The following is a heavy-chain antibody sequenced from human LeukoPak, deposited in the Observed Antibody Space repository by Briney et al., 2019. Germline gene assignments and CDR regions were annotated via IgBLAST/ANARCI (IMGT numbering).Heavy chain of an antibody. CDR3: ARDLAYSRLDY. Sequence: GGSLRLSCAASGFTFSSYGRHWVRQAPGKGLEWVAVIWYDGSNKYYADSVKGRFTISRDNSKNTLYLQMNSLRAEDTAVYYCARDLAYSRLDYWGQGMLVTVSS. D-gene: IGHD5-18*01. V-gene: IGHV3-33*01. J-gene: IGHJ4*02. CDR1: GFTFSSYG. CDR2: IWYDGSNK.